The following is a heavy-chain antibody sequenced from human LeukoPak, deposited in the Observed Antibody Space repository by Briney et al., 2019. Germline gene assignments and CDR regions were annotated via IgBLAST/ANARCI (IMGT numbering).Heavy chain of an antibody. CDR2: ISSSSSYI. CDR1: GFTFSSYS. V-gene: IGHV3-21*01. J-gene: IGHJ3*02. CDR3: ASASYGSGTYAFDI. D-gene: IGHD3-10*01. Sequence: PGGSLRLSCAASGFTFSSYSMNWVRQAPGKGLEWGSSISSSSSYIYYADSVKGRFTISRDNAKNSLYLQMNSLRAEDTAVYYCASASYGSGTYAFDIWGQGTMVTVSS.